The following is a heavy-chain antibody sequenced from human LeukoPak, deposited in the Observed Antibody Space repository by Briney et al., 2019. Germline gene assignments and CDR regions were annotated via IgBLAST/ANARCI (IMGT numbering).Heavy chain of an antibody. CDR2: INTNTGNP. CDR3: ARQYSSGWYGDNAFDT. V-gene: IGHV7-4-1*02. J-gene: IGHJ3*02. Sequence: GASVKVSCKASGYTFTSYAMNWVRQAPGQGLEWMGWINTNTGNPTYAQGFTGRFVFSLDTSVSTAYLQISSLKAEDTAVYYCARQYSSGWYGDNAFDTWGQGTMVTVSS. CDR1: GYTFTSYA. D-gene: IGHD6-19*01.